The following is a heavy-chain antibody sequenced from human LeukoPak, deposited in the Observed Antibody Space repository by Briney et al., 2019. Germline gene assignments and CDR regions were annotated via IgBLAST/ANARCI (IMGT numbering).Heavy chain of an antibody. CDR1: GFTFGDYG. CDR3: ITTTFNDAFDI. Sequence: PGGSLRLSCTASGFTFGDYGMSWVRQAPGKGLEWVGFIRSKAYGGTTEYAASVKGRFIISRDDFKSIAYLQMNSLKTEDTAVYYCITTTFNDAFDIWGQGTMVTVSS. V-gene: IGHV3-49*04. J-gene: IGHJ3*02. D-gene: IGHD2/OR15-2a*01. CDR2: IRSKAYGGTT.